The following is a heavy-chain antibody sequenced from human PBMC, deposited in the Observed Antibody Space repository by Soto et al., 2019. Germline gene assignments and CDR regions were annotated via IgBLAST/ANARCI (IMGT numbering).Heavy chain of an antibody. CDR3: ARDPQGKEEDQSYYSSMDV. Sequence: QVELVESGGGLAKPGGSLRLSCAASGFTFSDYDMSWIRQAPGKGLEWVSYTSSSSSTIYYADSVKGRFTMSRDNAKNSRYLHSESLIGEDNAVYCAARDPQGKEEDQSYYSSMDVWGQGTTVTVSS. J-gene: IGHJ6*02. CDR1: GFTFSDYD. D-gene: IGHD2-15*01. V-gene: IGHV3-11*01. CDR2: TSSSSSTI.